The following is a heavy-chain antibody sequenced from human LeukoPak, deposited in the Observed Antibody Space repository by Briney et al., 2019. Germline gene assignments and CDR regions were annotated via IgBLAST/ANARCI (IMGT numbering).Heavy chain of an antibody. CDR3: ATTMGSSWSRSIDY. J-gene: IGHJ4*02. V-gene: IGHV3-30-3*01. CDR1: GFTFSGSA. CDR2: ISSDGSNK. D-gene: IGHD6-13*01. Sequence: PGGSLRLSCAASGFTFSGSAMHWVRQAPGKGLRWMAVISSDGSNKYYADSVKGRFTVSRDNSNNTLYLQMNSLRAEDTALYYCATTMGSSWSRSIDYWGQGTLVTVSS.